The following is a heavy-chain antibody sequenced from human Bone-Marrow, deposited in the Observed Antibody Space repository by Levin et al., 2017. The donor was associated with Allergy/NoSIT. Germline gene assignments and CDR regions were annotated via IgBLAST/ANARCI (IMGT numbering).Heavy chain of an antibody. CDR3: ARDKRVSYSRYGMDV. D-gene: IGHD6-13*01. CDR2: IYYSGST. Sequence: SETLSLTCTVSGGSISSSSYYWGWIRQPPGKGLEWIGSIYYSGSTYYNPSLKSRVTISVDTSKNQFSLKLSSVTAADTAVYYCARDKRVSYSRYGMDVWGQGTTVTVSS. J-gene: IGHJ6*02. V-gene: IGHV4-39*07. CDR1: GGSISSSSYY.